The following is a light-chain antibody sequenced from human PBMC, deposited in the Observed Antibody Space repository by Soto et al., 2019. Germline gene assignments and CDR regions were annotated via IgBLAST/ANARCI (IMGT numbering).Light chain of an antibody. Sequence: ELAQPPSVSVAPGQTASISRGGHNIGRKTVHWYRQTPGQAPVMVVYDNSDRPSGIPERFSGSNSGNTATLTISRVEAGDEADYYCQVWDSITDHCVFGSGTKVTVL. CDR2: DNS. V-gene: IGLV3-21*02. CDR3: QVWDSITDHCV. CDR1: NIGRKT. J-gene: IGLJ1*01.